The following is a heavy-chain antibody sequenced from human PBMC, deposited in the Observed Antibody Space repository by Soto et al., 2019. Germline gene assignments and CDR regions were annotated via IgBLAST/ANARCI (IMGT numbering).Heavy chain of an antibody. CDR2: IYYSGST. V-gene: IGHV4-59*08. Sequence: QVQLQESGPGLVKPSETLSLTCTVSGGSISSYYWSWIRQPPGKGLEWIGYIYYSGSTNYNPSLKSRVTMSVDTSKNQFSPKLRSVPAADTAVYYCARFTWYFDLWGRGTLVTVSS. CDR1: GGSISSYY. CDR3: ARFTWYFDL. J-gene: IGHJ2*01.